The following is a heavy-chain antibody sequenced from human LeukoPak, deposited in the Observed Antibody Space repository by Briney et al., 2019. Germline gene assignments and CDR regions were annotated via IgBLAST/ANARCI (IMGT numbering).Heavy chain of an antibody. CDR2: IYYSGST. V-gene: IGHV4-30-4*01. J-gene: IGHJ5*02. CDR3: ARRRGDGDYRPES. Sequence: PSETLSLTCTVSGGSISSGDYYWSWIRQPPGKGLEWIGYIYYSGSTYYHPSLKSRVTISIHTSKNQFSLTLTSVTAADTSVYYCARRRGDGDYRPESWGQGTLVTVSS. CDR1: GGSISSGDYY. D-gene: IGHD4-17*01.